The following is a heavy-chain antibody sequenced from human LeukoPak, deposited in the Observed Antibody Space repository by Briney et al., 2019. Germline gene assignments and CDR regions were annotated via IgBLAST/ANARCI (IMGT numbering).Heavy chain of an antibody. CDR1: GFTFSSYW. V-gene: IGHV3-74*01. Sequence: PGGSLRLSCAASGFTFSSYWMRWVRQAPGKGLEWVASINSDGSSTCYADSVKGRFTISRDNAKNTLYLQMNSLRAEDTAWYYSARCVSLSCWSDWVGYYFDYWGQGTLVTVSS. J-gene: IGHJ4*02. CDR3: ARCVSLSCWSDWVGYYFDY. CDR2: INSDGSST. D-gene: IGHD3-3*01.